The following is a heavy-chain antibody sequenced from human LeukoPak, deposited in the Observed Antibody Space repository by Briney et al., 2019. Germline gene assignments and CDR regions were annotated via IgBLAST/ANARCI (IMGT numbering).Heavy chain of an antibody. J-gene: IGHJ4*02. CDR2: IYYSGST. V-gene: IGHV4-59*01. CDR1: GGSISSYY. D-gene: IGHD3-16*01. Sequence: PSETPSLTCTVSGGSISSYYWSWIRQPPGKGLEWIGYIYYSGSTNYNPSLKSRVTISVDTSKNQFSLKLSSVTAADTAVYYCARGGGAFDYWGQGTLVTVSS. CDR3: ARGGGAFDY.